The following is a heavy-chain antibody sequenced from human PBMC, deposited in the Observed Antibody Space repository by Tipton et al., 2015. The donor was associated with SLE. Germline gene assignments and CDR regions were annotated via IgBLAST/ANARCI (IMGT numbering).Heavy chain of an antibody. Sequence: GSLRLSCAASGFTFSTYAMSWVRQAPGKGLEWVSSIRASGTTTYYADSVKGRFSISRDNSKNALYLQMNSLRAEDTAVYYCARDRAFYYGSGPDAFDIWGQGTMVTVSS. V-gene: IGHV3-23*01. J-gene: IGHJ3*02. CDR3: ARDRAFYYGSGPDAFDI. CDR1: GFTFSTYA. CDR2: IRASGTTT. D-gene: IGHD3-10*01.